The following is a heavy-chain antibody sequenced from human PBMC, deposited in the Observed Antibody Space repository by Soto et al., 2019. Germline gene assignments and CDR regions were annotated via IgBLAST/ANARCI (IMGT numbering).Heavy chain of an antibody. CDR1: GYTFTSYY. D-gene: IGHD2-2*01. CDR3: ARDQEPYPPDDAFDI. J-gene: IGHJ3*02. V-gene: IGHV1-46*01. CDR2: INPSGGST. Sequence: SVKVSCKASGYTFTSYYMHLVRQAPGQGLEWMGIINPSGGSTSYAQKFQGRVTMTRDTSTSTVYMELSSLRSEDTAVYYCARDQEPYPPDDAFDIWGQGTMVTVSS.